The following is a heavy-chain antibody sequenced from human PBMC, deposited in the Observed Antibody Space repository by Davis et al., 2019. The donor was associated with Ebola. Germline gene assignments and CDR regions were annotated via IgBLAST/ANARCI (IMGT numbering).Heavy chain of an antibody. CDR2: INAGNGNT. J-gene: IGHJ5*02. V-gene: IGHV1-3*01. CDR1: GYTFTSYA. CDR3: ARAPLRNRNYVGWFDP. Sequence: ASVKVSCKASGYTFTSYAMHWVRQAPGQRLEWMGWINAGNGNTKYSQKFQGRVTITRDTSASTAYMELSSLRSEDTAVYYCARAPLRNRNYVGWFDPWGQGTLVTVSS. D-gene: IGHD1-7*01.